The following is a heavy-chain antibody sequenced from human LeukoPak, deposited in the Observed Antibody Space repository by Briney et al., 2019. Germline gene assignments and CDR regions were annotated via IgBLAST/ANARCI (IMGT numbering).Heavy chain of an antibody. Sequence: ASVKVSCKASGYTFTGYYMHWVRQAPGQGLEWMGWINSNSGGTNYAQKFQGRVTMTRDTSTSTAYMELSRLTSDDTATYYCARDREGHTYGLYYFDFWGQGTLVTVSS. CDR1: GYTFTGYY. CDR3: ARDREGHTYGLYYFDF. CDR2: INSNSGGT. J-gene: IGHJ4*02. D-gene: IGHD5-18*01. V-gene: IGHV1-2*02.